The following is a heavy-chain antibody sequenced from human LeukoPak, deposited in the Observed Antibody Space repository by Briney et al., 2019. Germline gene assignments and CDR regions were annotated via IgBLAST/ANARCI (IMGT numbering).Heavy chain of an antibody. CDR1: GVSISSSNSY. D-gene: IGHD3-10*01. CDR2: IYYSGNT. CDR3: ARQRAGRFGDRRIMGIDP. V-gene: IGHV4-39*01. Sequence: SETLSLTCTVSGVSISSSNSYWGWIRQPPGKGLEWIGSIYYSGNTYYNASLKSQVSISIDTSKNQFSLRLTSVTAADTAVYYCARQRAGRFGDRRIMGIDPWGQGTLVTVSS. J-gene: IGHJ5*02.